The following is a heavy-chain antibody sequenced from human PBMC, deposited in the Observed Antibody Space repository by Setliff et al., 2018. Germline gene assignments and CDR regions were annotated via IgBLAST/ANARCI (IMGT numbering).Heavy chain of an antibody. V-gene: IGHV4-34*01. CDR1: GGSFSGYY. D-gene: IGHD1-26*01. CDR2: INHSGST. J-gene: IGHJ3*02. CDR3: ARVPPNDSGCFYWDAFDI. Sequence: ASETLSLTCAVYGGSFSGYYWSWIRQTPGEGLDWIGEINHSGSTNYNPSLKSRVTISVDTSKNPFSLKLTSVTAADTAVYYCARVPPNDSGCFYWDAFDIWGQGTRGSLSS.